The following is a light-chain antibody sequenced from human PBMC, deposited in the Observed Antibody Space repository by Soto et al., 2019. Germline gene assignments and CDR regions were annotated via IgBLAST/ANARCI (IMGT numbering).Light chain of an antibody. CDR2: KVS. CDR3: MQGTHWPLT. CDR1: QSLVYNDGNTY. V-gene: IGKV2-30*01. J-gene: IGKJ5*01. Sequence: DVVMTQSPLSLPDTLGQPASISCRSSQSLVYNDGNTYLHWFHQRPGQSPRRLIYKVSNRDSGVPDRFSGSGSGTDFTLKISRVEAEDVGVYYCMQGTHWPLTFGQGTRLEIK.